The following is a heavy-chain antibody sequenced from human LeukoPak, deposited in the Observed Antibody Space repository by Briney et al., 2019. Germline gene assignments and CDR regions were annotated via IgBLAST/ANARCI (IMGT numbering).Heavy chain of an antibody. D-gene: IGHD3-22*01. CDR1: GFTFRSYA. Sequence: GGSLRLSCAASGFTFRSYAMSWVRQAPGKGLEWVSGISGSGGITYYAESLRGRSTISRDNSKNTLYLQMNSLRAEDTAMYYCAKVPTDYENSGPVDWGQETQVTVSS. CDR3: AKVPTDYENSGPVD. J-gene: IGHJ4*02. V-gene: IGHV3-23*01. CDR2: ISGSGGIT.